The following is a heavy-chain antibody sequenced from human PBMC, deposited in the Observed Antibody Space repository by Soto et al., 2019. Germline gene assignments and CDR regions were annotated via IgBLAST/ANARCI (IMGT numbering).Heavy chain of an antibody. D-gene: IGHD2-15*01. J-gene: IGHJ4*02. V-gene: IGHV1-18*04. Sequence: GASVKVSCKAAGYSFTTFYMHWVRQAPGQGLEWMGWISAYNGNTNYAQKLQGRVTMTTDTSTSTAYMELRSLRSDDTAVYYCARTYCSGGSCYYVDYWGQGTLVTVSS. CDR1: GYSFTTFY. CDR3: ARTYCSGGSCYYVDY. CDR2: ISAYNGNT.